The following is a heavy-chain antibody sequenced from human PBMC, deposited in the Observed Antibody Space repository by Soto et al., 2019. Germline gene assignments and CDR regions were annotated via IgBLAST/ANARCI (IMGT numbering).Heavy chain of an antibody. CDR1: GFTFTSSA. CDR3: AASGISPYYYYGMDV. V-gene: IGHV1-58*01. D-gene: IGHD3-10*01. Sequence: GASVKVSCKASGFTFTSSAVQWVRQARGQRLEWIGWIVVGSGNTNYAQKFQERVTITRDMSTSTAYMELSSLRSEDTAVYYCAASGISPYYYYGMDVWGQGTTVPVSS. J-gene: IGHJ6*02. CDR2: IVVGSGNT.